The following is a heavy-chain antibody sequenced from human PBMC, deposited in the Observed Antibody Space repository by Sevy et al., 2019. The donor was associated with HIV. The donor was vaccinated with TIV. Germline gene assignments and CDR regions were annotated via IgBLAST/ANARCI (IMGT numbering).Heavy chain of an antibody. Sequence: GGSLRLSCAASGFTFSSYSMNWVRQAPGKGLEWVSYISSSSSTIYYADSVKGRFTISRDNAKNSLYLQMNSLRDEDTAVYYCARDRTPRYYYYAMDVWGQGTTVTVSS. D-gene: IGHD2-2*01. J-gene: IGHJ6*02. CDR3: ARDRTPRYYYYAMDV. CDR2: ISSSSSTI. CDR1: GFTFSSYS. V-gene: IGHV3-48*02.